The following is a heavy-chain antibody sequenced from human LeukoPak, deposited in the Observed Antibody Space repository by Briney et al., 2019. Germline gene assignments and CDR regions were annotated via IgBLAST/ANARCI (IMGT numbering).Heavy chain of an antibody. Sequence: GGSLRLSCAASGFTFSDYSLDWVRQAPGKGLEWVSYISTSGTIVSYADSVKGRFTISRDNAKNSLYLQMNSLRAEDTAVYYCAGGLGYSSSWWYFDYWGQGTLVTVSS. CDR2: ISTSGTIV. D-gene: IGHD6-13*01. CDR1: GFTFSDYS. CDR3: AGGLGYSSSWWYFDY. J-gene: IGHJ4*02. V-gene: IGHV3-48*01.